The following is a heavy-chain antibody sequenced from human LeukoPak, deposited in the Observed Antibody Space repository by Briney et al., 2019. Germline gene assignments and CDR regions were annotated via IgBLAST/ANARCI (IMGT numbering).Heavy chain of an antibody. Sequence: GGSLRLSCAASGYTFSYSSMGWVRQAPGKGLEWVSSISDSGSGTFYPDSVKGRFTISRDNSKNMLYLQMNSLRIDATAVYYCANRQLRADSSYYFDYWGPGTLVTVSS. CDR1: GYTFSYSS. CDR2: ISDSGSGT. CDR3: ANRQLRADSSYYFDY. D-gene: IGHD2-15*01. J-gene: IGHJ4*02. V-gene: IGHV3-23*01.